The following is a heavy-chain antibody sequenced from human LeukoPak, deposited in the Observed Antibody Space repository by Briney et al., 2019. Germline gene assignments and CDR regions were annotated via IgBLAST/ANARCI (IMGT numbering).Heavy chain of an antibody. CDR3: ARSYDSGNYDY. D-gene: IGHD3-10*01. CDR2: IYYSGST. V-gene: IGHV4-31*03. Sequence: SETLSLTCTVSGGSINSISHYWGWIRQHPGKGLEWIGCIYYSGSTYYNPSLKSRVTISVDTSKSQFSLKLSSVTAADMAVYYCARSYDSGNYDYWGQGTLVTVSS. J-gene: IGHJ4*02. CDR1: GGSINSISHY.